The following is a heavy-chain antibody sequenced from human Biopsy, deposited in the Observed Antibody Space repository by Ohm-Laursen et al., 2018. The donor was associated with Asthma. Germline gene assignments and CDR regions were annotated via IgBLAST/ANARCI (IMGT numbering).Heavy chain of an antibody. CDR2: VFWSGTT. V-gene: IGHV4-30-4*01. D-gene: IGHD4-17*01. J-gene: IGHJ6*02. CDR3: ARVASYGDLYFGIDV. Sequence: SQTLSLTCTVGGAYIGSCYHHWSWIRQSPGTGLEWIGFVFWSGTTHYNRSLERRLSISIDTTRNEFSMTLRSVTAADTAVYFCARVASYGDLYFGIDVWGPGTTVSVS. CDR1: GAYIGSCYHH.